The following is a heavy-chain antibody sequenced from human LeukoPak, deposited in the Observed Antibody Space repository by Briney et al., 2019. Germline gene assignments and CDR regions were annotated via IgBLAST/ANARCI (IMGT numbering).Heavy chain of an antibody. CDR2: ISGSGGST. CDR1: GFTFSSYA. CDR3: AKTVARYSQLDY. V-gene: IGHV3-23*01. J-gene: IGHJ4*02. D-gene: IGHD6-19*01. Sequence: GGSLRLSRAASGFTFSSYAMSWVRQAPGKGLEWVSAISGSGGSTYYADSVKGRFTISRDNSKNTLYLQMNSLRAEDTAVYYCAKTVARYSQLDYWGQGTLVTVSS.